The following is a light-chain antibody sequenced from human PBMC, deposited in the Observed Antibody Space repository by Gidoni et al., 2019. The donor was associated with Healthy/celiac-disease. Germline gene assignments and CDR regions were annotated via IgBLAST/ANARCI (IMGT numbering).Light chain of an antibody. CDR2: GAS. CDR3: QQYGSLPPYT. CDR1: QSVSSSY. J-gene: IGKJ2*01. Sequence: EIVLTQSPGTLSLSPGERATLTCRASQSVSSSYLDWYQQKPGQAPRLLIYGASSRATGIPDRFSGSGSGTDFTLTISRLEPEDFAVYYCQQYGSLPPYTFGQGTKLEIK. V-gene: IGKV3-20*01.